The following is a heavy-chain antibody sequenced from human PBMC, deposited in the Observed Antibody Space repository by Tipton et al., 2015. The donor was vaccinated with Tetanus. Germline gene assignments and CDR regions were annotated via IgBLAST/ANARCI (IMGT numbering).Heavy chain of an antibody. CDR2: IYNTGNT. CDR1: GGSIIVSNFY. J-gene: IGHJ3*02. CDR3: ARLSSSANDAHGFDI. Sequence: TLSLTCRVSGGSIIVSNFYWGWIRQPPGKGLEWIGSIYNTGNTYYNPALTSRVTMSVDTSMIQFSLKLRSLTDADTAVYYCARLSSSANDAHGFDIWGQGTMVTVSS. V-gene: IGHV4-39*01. D-gene: IGHD3-22*01.